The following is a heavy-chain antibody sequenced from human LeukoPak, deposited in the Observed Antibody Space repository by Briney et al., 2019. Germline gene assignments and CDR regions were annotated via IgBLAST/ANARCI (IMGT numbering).Heavy chain of an antibody. V-gene: IGHV1-69*04. D-gene: IGHD6-13*01. CDR3: ARGDSSSWGWFDP. CDR2: IIPILGIA. Sequence: SVKVSCKASGGTFSSYAISWVRQAPGQGLEWMGRIIPILGIANYAQKFQGRVTITVDKSTSTAYMELSSLRSEDTAVYYCARGDSSSWGWFDPWGQGTLVTVSS. J-gene: IGHJ5*02. CDR1: GGTFSSYA.